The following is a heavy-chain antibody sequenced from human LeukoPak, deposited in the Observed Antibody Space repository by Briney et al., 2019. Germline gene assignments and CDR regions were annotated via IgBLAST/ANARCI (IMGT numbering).Heavy chain of an antibody. V-gene: IGHV4-38-2*01. CDR3: ARLGVPGKVVVPVEDY. J-gene: IGHJ4*02. CDR1: GYSISSGYY. CDR2: IYHSGST. Sequence: PSETLSLTCAVSGYSISSGYYWGWIRQPPGKGLEWIGSIYHSGSTYYNPSLKSRVTISVDTSKNQFSLKLSSVTAADTAVYYCARLGVPGKVVVPVEDYWGQGTLVTVSS. D-gene: IGHD2-2*01.